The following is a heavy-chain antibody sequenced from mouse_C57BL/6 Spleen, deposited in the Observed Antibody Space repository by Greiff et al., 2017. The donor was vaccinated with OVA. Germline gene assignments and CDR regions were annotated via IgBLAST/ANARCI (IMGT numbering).Heavy chain of an antibody. J-gene: IGHJ2*01. CDR2: IDPETGGT. CDR3: TRSDCYYYFEN. V-gene: IGHV1-15*01. Sequence: VKLQESGAELVRPGASVTLSCKASGYTFTDYEMHWVKQTPVHGLEWIGAIDPETGGTAYNQKFKGKAILTADKSSSTAYLELRSLTSEDSAAYYCTRSDCYYYFENTGQDTTLTVAS. CDR1: GYTFTDYE. D-gene: IGHD2-3*01.